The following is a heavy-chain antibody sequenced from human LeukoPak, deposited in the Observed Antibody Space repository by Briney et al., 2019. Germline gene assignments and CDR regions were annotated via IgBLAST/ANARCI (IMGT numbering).Heavy chain of an antibody. CDR1: GFPFNVQA. CDR3: VRGGATRGRFEN. V-gene: IGHV3-7*01. J-gene: IGHJ4*02. CDR2: MREDGSEI. Sequence: GGSLRLSCAASGFPFNVQAMSWVRQAPGKGLDWVASMREDGSEIYYVDSVKGRFTISRDNPKNSLYLQMNRLRAEDTAVYYCVRGGATRGRFENWGQGTLVTVSS. D-gene: IGHD1-26*01.